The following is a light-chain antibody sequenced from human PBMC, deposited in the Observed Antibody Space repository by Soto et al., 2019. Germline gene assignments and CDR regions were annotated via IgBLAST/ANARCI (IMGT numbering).Light chain of an antibody. CDR1: SGHSNYA. J-gene: IGLJ2*01. CDR2: LDSDGSH. V-gene: IGLV4-69*01. CDR3: QTWGTGIHVV. Sequence: QSVLTQSPSASASLGASVKLTCTLSSGHSNYAIAWHQQQPEKGPRYLMRLDSDGSHNKGDGIPDRFSGSRSGAERYLTISSLQSEDEADYYCQTWGTGIHVVFGGGTKVTVL.